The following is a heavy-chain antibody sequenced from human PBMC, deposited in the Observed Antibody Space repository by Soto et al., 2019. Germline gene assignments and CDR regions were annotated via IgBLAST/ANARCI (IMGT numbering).Heavy chain of an antibody. Sequence: SETLSLTCSVSVGSIRGYYWTWIRQPPGKGLEWIGYTYYRGTTKYNPSLNSRVTISADTSQNQISLKLTSVTAADTAVYYCAREVASYGSTYFDYWGQGTLVTVSS. CDR2: TYYRGTT. V-gene: IGHV4-59*01. CDR1: VGSIRGYY. CDR3: AREVASYGSTYFDY. J-gene: IGHJ4*02. D-gene: IGHD3-16*01.